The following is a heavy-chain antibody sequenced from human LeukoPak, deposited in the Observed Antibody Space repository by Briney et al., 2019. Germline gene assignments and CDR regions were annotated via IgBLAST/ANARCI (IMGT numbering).Heavy chain of an antibody. Sequence: PGGSLRLSCAASGFTVSSSYMSWVRQAPGKGLEWVSVIYSDGSTHYADSVKGRFTISRDNSKNTLYLQMNSLRAEDTAVYYCARARGPGDAYHIWGQGTMVTVSS. V-gene: IGHV3-53*01. J-gene: IGHJ3*02. CDR1: GFTVSSSY. CDR2: IYSDGST. CDR3: ARARGPGDAYHI. D-gene: IGHD1-1*01.